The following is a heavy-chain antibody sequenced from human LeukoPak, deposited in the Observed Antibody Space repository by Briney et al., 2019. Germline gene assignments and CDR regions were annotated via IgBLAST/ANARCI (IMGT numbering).Heavy chain of an antibody. CDR1: SGSISSYY. CDR3: ARSQFSYSSSWPFDD. D-gene: IGHD6-13*01. CDR2: ISYSGST. Sequence: SETLSLTCTVSSGSISSYYWSWIRQPPGKGLEWIGYISYSGSTNYNPSLKSRVTISVDTSKNQFSLKLNSVTAADTAVNYCARSQFSYSSSWPFDDWGQGTLVTVSS. V-gene: IGHV4-59*01. J-gene: IGHJ4*02.